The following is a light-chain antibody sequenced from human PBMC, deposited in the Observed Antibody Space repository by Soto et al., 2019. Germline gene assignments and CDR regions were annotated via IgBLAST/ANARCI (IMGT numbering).Light chain of an antibody. V-gene: IGKV3-11*01. CDR2: YPS. J-gene: IGKJ4*01. Sequence: EIVLTQSPATLSLSPGDRATLSCRASQSVGNDLVWYHQKRGQAPRALIYYPSNRATGIPARFSGSGSGTDFTLTISGLEPEDFAFYYCQQRNSWPPTFGGGTRVEIK. CDR3: QQRNSWPPT. CDR1: QSVGND.